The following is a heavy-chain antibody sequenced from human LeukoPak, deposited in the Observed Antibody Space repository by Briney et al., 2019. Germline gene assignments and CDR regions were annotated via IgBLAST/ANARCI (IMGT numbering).Heavy chain of an antibody. CDR2: ISSGGNFI. CDR1: GFTFNSFR. D-gene: IGHD3-22*01. V-gene: IGHV3-21*01. J-gene: IGHJ6*03. CDR3: ARVPSFTLIVVVSYMDV. Sequence: GGSLRLSCAASGFTFNSFRMNWVRQAPDKGLEWVSSISSGGNFIYYADSVKGRFTISRDNSKNSLYLQMNSLRAEDTAVYYCARVPSFTLIVVVSYMDVWGKGTTVTVFS.